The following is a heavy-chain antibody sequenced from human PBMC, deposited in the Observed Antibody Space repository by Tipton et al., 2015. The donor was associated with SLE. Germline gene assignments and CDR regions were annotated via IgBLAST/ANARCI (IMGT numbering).Heavy chain of an antibody. V-gene: IGHV4-34*01. CDR2: INHSGST. J-gene: IGHJ4*02. D-gene: IGHD6-19*01. CDR3: ARSGEWLVPIFDY. Sequence: TLSLTCAVYGGSFSGYYWSWIRQPPGKGLGWIGEINHSGSTNYNPSLKSRVTISVDTSKNQFSLKLSSVTAADTAVYYCARSGEWLVPIFDYWGQGTLVTVSS. CDR1: GGSFSGYY.